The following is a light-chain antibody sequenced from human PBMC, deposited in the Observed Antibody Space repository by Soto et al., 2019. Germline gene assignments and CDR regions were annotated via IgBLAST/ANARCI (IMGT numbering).Light chain of an antibody. J-gene: IGKJ1*01. Sequence: IQLTQSPSTLSGSVGDRVTITCRASQGVSAWLAWYQQRPSQAPKLLVYEASKLQSWVPSRFSARGSVRDFTLTISSLQPEDSATYYCQQYYDLRTFGQGAKVDI. CDR2: EAS. V-gene: IGKV1-5*03. CDR1: QGVSAW. CDR3: QQYYDLRT.